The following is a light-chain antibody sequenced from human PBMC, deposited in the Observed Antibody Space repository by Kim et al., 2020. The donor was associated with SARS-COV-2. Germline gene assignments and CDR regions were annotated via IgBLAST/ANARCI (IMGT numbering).Light chain of an antibody. V-gene: IGKV1-39*01. J-gene: IGKJ3*01. CDR3: QQGSTTPYT. CDR1: QTIGTN. CDR2: AAS. Sequence: ASIGDRVTMSCRSSQTIGTNLNWYQQKTGKAPKLLIYAASSLQTGVPSRFSGAGSGTDFTLTINSLQPEDFATYYCQQGSTTPYTFGPGTKVDIK.